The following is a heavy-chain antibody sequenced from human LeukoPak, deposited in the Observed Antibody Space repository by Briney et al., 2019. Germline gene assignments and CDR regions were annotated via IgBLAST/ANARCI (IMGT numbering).Heavy chain of an antibody. J-gene: IGHJ6*02. CDR1: GGSISSYY. V-gene: IGHV4-59*08. D-gene: IGHD6-6*01. CDR3: ARQGGAIAATLYYGMDV. CDR2: IYYSGST. Sequence: SETLSLTCTVSGGSISSYYWSWIRQPPGKGLEWIGYIYYSGSTNYNPSLKSRVTISVDTSKNQFSLKLSSVTAAATAVYYCARQGGAIAATLYYGMDVWGQGTTVTVSS.